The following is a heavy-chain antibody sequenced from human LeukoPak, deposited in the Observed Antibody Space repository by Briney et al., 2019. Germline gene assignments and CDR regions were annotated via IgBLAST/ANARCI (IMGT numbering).Heavy chain of an antibody. CDR2: MNPNSGNT. CDR1: GYTFTSYD. Sequence: ASVKVSCKASGYTFTSYDINWVRQATGQGLEWMGWMNPNSGNTGYAQKFQGRVTMTRNTSISTAYMELSSLRSEDTAVYYCARGLYNYYYYYGMDAWGQGTTVTVSS. D-gene: IGHD2-2*02. J-gene: IGHJ6*02. CDR3: ARGLYNYYYYYGMDA. V-gene: IGHV1-8*01.